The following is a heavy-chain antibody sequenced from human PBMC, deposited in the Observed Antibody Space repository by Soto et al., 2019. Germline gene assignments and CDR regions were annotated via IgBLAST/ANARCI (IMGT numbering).Heavy chain of an antibody. CDR1: GFTFSSYA. J-gene: IGHJ4*02. Sequence: GESLKISCAASGFTFSSYAMSWVRQAPGKGLEWVSAISGSGGSTYYADSVKGRFTISRDNSKNTLYLQMNSLRAEDTAVYYCARGGYYYDSSGYYPVPIDYWGQGTLVTVSS. CDR3: ARGGYYYDSSGYYPVPIDY. D-gene: IGHD3-22*01. V-gene: IGHV3-23*01. CDR2: ISGSGGST.